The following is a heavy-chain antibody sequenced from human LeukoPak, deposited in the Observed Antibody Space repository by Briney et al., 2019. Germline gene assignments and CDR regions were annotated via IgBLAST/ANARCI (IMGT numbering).Heavy chain of an antibody. CDR1: GYSISSGYY. CDR3: ARARFDSSGYVPFVDY. V-gene: IGHV4-38-2*01. Sequence: MSSETLSLTCAVSGYSISSGYYWGWIRQPPGKGLEWIGSIYHSGSTYCNPSLKSRVTISVDTSKNQFSLKLSSVTAADTAVYYCARARFDSSGYVPFVDYWGQGTLVTVSS. CDR2: IYHSGST. J-gene: IGHJ4*02. D-gene: IGHD3-22*01.